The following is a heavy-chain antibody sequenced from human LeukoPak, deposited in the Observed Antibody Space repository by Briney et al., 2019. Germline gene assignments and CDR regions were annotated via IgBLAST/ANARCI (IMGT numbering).Heavy chain of an antibody. D-gene: IGHD3-22*01. Sequence: PGGSLRLSCAASGFTSSSYSMNWVRQAPGKGLEWVSSISSSSSYIYYADSVKGRFTISRDNAKNSLYLQMNSLRAEDTAVYYCASDYDSSGYLGDWGQGTLVTVSS. J-gene: IGHJ4*02. CDR3: ASDYDSSGYLGD. CDR1: GFTSSSYS. CDR2: ISSSSSYI. V-gene: IGHV3-21*01.